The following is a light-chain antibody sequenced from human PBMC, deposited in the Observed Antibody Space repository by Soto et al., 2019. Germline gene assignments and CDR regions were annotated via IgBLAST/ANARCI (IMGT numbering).Light chain of an antibody. CDR1: ESISRH. CDR3: QQRYSTLSIT. J-gene: IGKJ5*01. Sequence: DIQMTQSPSSLSASVGDRVTITCRASESISRHLNWYQQKPGKAPNLLIYAASSLQNGVPSRFXGSGSGTDFTLTISNLQPEDFATYYCQQRYSTLSITFGQGTRLEIK. V-gene: IGKV1-39*01. CDR2: AAS.